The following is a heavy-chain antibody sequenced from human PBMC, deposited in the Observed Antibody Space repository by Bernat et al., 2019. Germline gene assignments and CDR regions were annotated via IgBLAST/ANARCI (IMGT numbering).Heavy chain of an antibody. D-gene: IGHD6-19*01. CDR2: ISSSSSYI. CDR1: GFTFSSYS. CDR3: ARDLAVAGTSDY. Sequence: EVQLVESGGGLVKPGGSLRLSCAASGFTFSSYSMNWVRQAPGKGLEWVSSISSSSSYIYYADSVKGRFTISRDNAKNSLYLQMNSLRAEDTAVYYCARDLAVAGTSDYWGQGTLVTVSS. J-gene: IGHJ4*02. V-gene: IGHV3-21*01.